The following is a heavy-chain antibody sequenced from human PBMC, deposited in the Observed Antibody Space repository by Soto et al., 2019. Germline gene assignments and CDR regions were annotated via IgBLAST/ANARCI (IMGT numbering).Heavy chain of an antibody. V-gene: IGHV3-23*01. CDR3: AQDRGWGVVSPSHDS. CDR1: GFTFKNFV. J-gene: IGHJ4*02. D-gene: IGHD2-21*01. CDR2: IRASGEQT. Sequence: EVQLLESGGGLVQPGGSLRVSCATSGFTFKNFVMSWVRQAPGKGLEWVAAIRASGEQTFYADSVKGRFTISRDNSKNMLFLLMNSLRDDHTALYFCAQDRGWGVVSPSHDSWGQGTLVTVSS.